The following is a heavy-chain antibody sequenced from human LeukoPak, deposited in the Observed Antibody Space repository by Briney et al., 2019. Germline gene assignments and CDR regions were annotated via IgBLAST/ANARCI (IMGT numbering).Heavy chain of an antibody. CDR3: AKVGKAGSLIPHYMDV. CDR1: GFTFSSYG. Sequence: GGSLRLSCAASGFTFSSYGMSWVRQAPGKGLEWVSDISGSGGSTHYADSVKGRFTISRDNSRNTLYLQMNSLRAEDTAVYHCAKVGKAGSLIPHYMDVWGKGTTVTVSS. D-gene: IGHD6-13*01. J-gene: IGHJ6*03. CDR2: ISGSGGST. V-gene: IGHV3-23*01.